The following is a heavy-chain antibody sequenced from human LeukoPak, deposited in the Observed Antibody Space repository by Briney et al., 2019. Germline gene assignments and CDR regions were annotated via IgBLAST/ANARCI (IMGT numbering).Heavy chain of an antibody. CDR3: ARGDSGYDHFYHMDV. CDR1: GYTFTNYY. J-gene: IGHJ6*03. D-gene: IGHD5-12*01. CDR2: INPNSGGT. Sequence: GASVKVSCKASGYTFTNYYMHWVRQAPGQGLEWMGWINPNSGGTNYAQKFQGRVTMTRDTSISTAYMELSRLIFDDTAVYYCARGDSGYDHFYHMDVWGKGTTVTISS. V-gene: IGHV1-2*02.